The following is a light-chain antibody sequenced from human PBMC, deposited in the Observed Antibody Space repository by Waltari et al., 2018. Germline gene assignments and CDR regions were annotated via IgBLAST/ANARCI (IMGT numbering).Light chain of an antibody. CDR1: QSVLYSSNNKNY. CDR2: WAS. CDR3: QQYYSTPLT. V-gene: IGKV4-1*01. Sequence: DIVMTQSPDSRAVSLGERATINCKSSQSVLYSSNNKNYLAWYQQQPGQPPKLLIYWASTRGSGVPDRFSGSGSGTDFTLTISSLQAEDVAVYYCQQYYSTPLTFGGGTKVEIK. J-gene: IGKJ4*01.